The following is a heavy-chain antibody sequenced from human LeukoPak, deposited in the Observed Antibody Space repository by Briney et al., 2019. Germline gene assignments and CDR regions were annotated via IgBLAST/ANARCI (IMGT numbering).Heavy chain of an antibody. CDR3: ATGTDSSGYWVYFDY. CDR1: GYTFTGYY. V-gene: IGHV1-8*03. Sequence: ASVKVSCKASGYTFTGYYMHWVRQATGQGLEWMGWMNPNSGNTGYAQKFQGRVTITRNTSISTAYMELSSLRSEDTAVYYCATGTDSSGYWVYFDYWGQGTLVTVSS. J-gene: IGHJ4*02. D-gene: IGHD3-22*01. CDR2: MNPNSGNT.